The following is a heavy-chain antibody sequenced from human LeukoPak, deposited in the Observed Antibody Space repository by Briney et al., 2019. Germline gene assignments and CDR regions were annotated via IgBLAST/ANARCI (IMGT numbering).Heavy chain of an antibody. V-gene: IGHV4-39*07. J-gene: IGHJ4*02. D-gene: IGHD1-26*01. CDR3: ARDRGELLPDY. Sequence: KPSETLSLTCTVSGGSISSSSYYWGWIRQPPGKGLEWIGSIYYSGSTYYNPSLKSRVTISVDTSKNQFSLKLSSVTAADTAVYYCARDRGELLPDYWGQGTLVTVSS. CDR1: GGSISSSSYY. CDR2: IYYSGST.